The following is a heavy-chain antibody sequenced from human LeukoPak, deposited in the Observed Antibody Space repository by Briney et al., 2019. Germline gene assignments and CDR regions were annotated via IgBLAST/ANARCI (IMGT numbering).Heavy chain of an antibody. CDR1: GGSISSSSYY. Sequence: SETLSLTCTVSGGSISSSSYYWTWIRQPPGKGLEWIGHIHNSGSTNYNPSLKSRVTMSIDTSKNQFSLRLSSVTAADTAVYYCSRSYSNYVDWGQGTLVTVSS. J-gene: IGHJ4*02. CDR2: IHNSGST. CDR3: SRSYSNYVD. D-gene: IGHD4-11*01. V-gene: IGHV4-61*01.